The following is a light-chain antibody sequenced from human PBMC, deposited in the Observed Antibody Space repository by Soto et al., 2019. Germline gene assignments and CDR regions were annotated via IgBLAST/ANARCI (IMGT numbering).Light chain of an antibody. J-gene: IGKJ4*01. CDR1: QSISTY. CDR2: AAS. V-gene: IGKV1-39*01. CDR3: QQRSSTPLT. Sequence: DIQMTQSPSSLSASVGDRVTITCRASQSISTYLSWYQHTLGKAPKLLIYAASSLQSGVPSRFSGSGSGTEFTLTINSLHPEDFATYYCQQRSSTPLTFGGGTKVELK.